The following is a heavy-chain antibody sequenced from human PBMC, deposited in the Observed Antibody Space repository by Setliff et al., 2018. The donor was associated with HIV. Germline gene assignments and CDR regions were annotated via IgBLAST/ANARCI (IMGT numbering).Heavy chain of an antibody. D-gene: IGHD2-2*01. Sequence: ASVKVSCKASGGTFSSYAISWVRQAPGQGLEWMGGIIPIFGTANYAQKFQGRVTITADESTSTAYMELSSLRSEDTAVYYCAREGGYRSSTSCLDYWGQGTLVTVSS. J-gene: IGHJ4*02. V-gene: IGHV1-69*13. CDR3: AREGGYRSSTSCLDY. CDR1: GGTFSSYA. CDR2: IIPIFGTA.